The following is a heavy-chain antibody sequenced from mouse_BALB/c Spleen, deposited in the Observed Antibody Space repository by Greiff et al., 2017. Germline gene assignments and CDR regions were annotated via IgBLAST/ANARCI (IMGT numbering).Heavy chain of an antibody. CDR3: ARDYHLDY. CDR1: GFTFSSFG. CDR2: ISSGSSTI. Sequence: EVMLVESGGGLVQPGGSRKLSCAASGFTFSSFGMHWVRQAPEKGLEWVAYISSGSSTIYYADTVKGRFTISRDNPKNTLFLQMTSLRSEDTAMYYCARDYHLDYWGQGTTLTVSS. D-gene: IGHD2-4*01. V-gene: IGHV5-17*02. J-gene: IGHJ2*01.